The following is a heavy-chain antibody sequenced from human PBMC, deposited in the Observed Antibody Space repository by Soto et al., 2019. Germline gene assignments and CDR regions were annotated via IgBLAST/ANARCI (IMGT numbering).Heavy chain of an antibody. V-gene: IGHV3-9*01. Sequence: EVQLVESGGGLVQPGRSLRLSCAASGFTFDDYATHWVRQAPGKGLEWVSGISWNSGSIGYADSVKGRFTISRDNAKNSLYLQMNSLRAEDTALYYCAKATYCSSTSCYVEGGYYFDYWGQGTLVTVSS. J-gene: IGHJ4*02. CDR3: AKATYCSSTSCYVEGGYYFDY. CDR1: GFTFDDYA. D-gene: IGHD2-2*01. CDR2: ISWNSGSI.